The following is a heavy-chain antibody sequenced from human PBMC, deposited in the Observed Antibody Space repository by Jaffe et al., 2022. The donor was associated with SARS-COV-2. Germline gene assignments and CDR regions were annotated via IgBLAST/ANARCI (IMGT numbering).Heavy chain of an antibody. CDR2: IWYDGSKQ. D-gene: IGHD3-9*01. CDR1: GFTFSTHG. Sequence: QVQLVESGGGVVQPGRSLRLSCAASGFTFSTHGMHWARHTPGKGLEWLAVIWYDGSKQYCADSVKGRFTVSRDNSKNTLYLQMNSLRAEDTAMYYCVRDFGWGRYYAMDVWGQGTTVTVAS. CDR3: VRDFGWGRYYAMDV. V-gene: IGHV3-33*01. J-gene: IGHJ6*02.